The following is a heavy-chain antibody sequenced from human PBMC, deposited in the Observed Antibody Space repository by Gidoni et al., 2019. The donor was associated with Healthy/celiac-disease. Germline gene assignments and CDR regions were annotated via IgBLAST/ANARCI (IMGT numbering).Heavy chain of an antibody. CDR3: ASGGRHGYSYGPTNY. J-gene: IGHJ4*02. Sequence: QVQLQESGPGLVKPSETLSLTCTVPGGPISSYYWSWIRQPPGKGLEWIGYIYYSGSTNYNPSLKSRVTISVDTSKNQFSLKLSSVTAADTAVYYCASGGRHGYSYGPTNYWGQGTLVTVSS. CDR1: GGPISSYY. CDR2: IYYSGST. D-gene: IGHD5-18*01. V-gene: IGHV4-59*01.